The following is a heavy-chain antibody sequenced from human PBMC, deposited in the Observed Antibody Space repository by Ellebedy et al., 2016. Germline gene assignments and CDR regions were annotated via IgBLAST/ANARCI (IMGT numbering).Heavy chain of an antibody. CDR1: GGSISGYY. CDR3: ARRYCSGGRCYAYGMDV. V-gene: IGHV4-59*01. Sequence: SETLSLTXTVSGGSISGYYWSWVRQPPGKGLEWIGYVYYSGTPNYNPSLKSRVTISLDRSNNQFSLKLTSVTAADTAVYYCARRYCSGGRCYAYGMDVWGQGTTVTVSS. J-gene: IGHJ6*02. D-gene: IGHD2-15*01. CDR2: VYYSGTP.